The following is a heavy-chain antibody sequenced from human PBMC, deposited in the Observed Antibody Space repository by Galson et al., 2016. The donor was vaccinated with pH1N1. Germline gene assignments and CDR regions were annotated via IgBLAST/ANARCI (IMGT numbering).Heavy chain of an antibody. CDR1: GYSFTTSW. CDR3: ARHENYGSGSLDY. CDR2: IYPGDSDA. V-gene: IGHV5-51*03. Sequence: QSGAEVKKSGESLKISCKVSGYSFTTSWIGWVRQMPRKGLEWMGIIYPGDSDAIYSPSFEGQVTMSVDKSISTAYLQWTNLKASDTALYFCARHENYGSGSLDYWGQGTLVTVSS. J-gene: IGHJ4*02. D-gene: IGHD3-10*01.